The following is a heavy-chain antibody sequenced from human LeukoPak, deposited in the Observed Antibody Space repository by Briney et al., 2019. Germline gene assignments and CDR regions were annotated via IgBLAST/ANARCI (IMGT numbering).Heavy chain of an antibody. CDR2: IKQDGREK. CDR3: ASEDNTGSSAY. Sequence: GGTLSLSCAASGFTLSKFWMSWVRQAPGKRLEWVANIKQDGREKYYVDSVKSRFTITRDNAKNSLYLQMSSPRGDDTALYYCASEDNTGSSAYWGQGTLVTVSS. V-gene: IGHV3-7*01. CDR1: GFTLSKFW. D-gene: IGHD3-22*01. J-gene: IGHJ4*02.